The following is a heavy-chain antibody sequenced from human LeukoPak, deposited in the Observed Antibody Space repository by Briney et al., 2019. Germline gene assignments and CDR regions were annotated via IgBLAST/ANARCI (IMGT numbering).Heavy chain of an antibody. CDR3: ARHSGASPHYFDY. CDR2: IFYSGSA. CDR1: GGSISPYY. D-gene: IGHD1-26*01. Sequence: SDTLSLTCTVSGGSISPYYWSWIRQPPGKELEWIAFIFYSGSAHYNPSLTSRVTISVDTSKNQLSLKLTSVTAADTAVYYCARHSGASPHYFDYWGQGTLVTVSS. V-gene: IGHV4-59*08. J-gene: IGHJ4*02.